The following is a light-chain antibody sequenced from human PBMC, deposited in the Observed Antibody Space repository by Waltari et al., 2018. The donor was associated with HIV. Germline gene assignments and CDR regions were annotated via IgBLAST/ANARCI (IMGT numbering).Light chain of an antibody. CDR2: AAS. J-gene: IGKJ3*01. Sequence: DIQMTQSPSSLSASLGDRVIITCRASQTISTYVNCYQHKPGRAPNLLIYAASSLQSGVPSRFSGSGSETDFTLTITSLQAEDFATYYCQQTYNKITLGPGTKV. CDR1: QTISTY. CDR3: QQTYNKIT. V-gene: IGKV1-39*01.